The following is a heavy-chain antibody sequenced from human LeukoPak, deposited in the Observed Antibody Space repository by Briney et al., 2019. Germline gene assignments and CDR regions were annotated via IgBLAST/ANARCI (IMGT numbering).Heavy chain of an antibody. CDR1: GLSISSGRF. J-gene: IGHJ3*02. D-gene: IGHD6-13*01. CDR2: VYESGTP. Sequence: SETLSLTCSVSGLSISSGRFWVWIRQPPGKGLEWLATVYESGTPFYNPSLKSRVTISVDTSKNQFSLKLSSVTAADTAVYYCARAFKYSSSYDAFDIWGQGTMVTVSS. CDR3: ARAFKYSSSYDAFDI. V-gene: IGHV4-38-2*02.